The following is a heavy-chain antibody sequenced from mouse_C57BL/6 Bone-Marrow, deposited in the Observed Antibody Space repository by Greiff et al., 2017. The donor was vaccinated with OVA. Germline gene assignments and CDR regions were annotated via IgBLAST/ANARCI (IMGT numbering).Heavy chain of an antibody. CDR1: GFTFSSYG. J-gene: IGHJ1*03. Sequence: EVQGVESGGDLVKPGGSLKLSCAASGFTFSSYGMSWVRQTPDKRLEWVATISSGGSYTYYPDSVTGRFTISRDNAKNTLYLQMSSLKSEDTAMYYCARPSSYYWYFDVWGTGTTVTVAS. CDR2: ISSGGSYT. CDR3: ARPSSYYWYFDV. V-gene: IGHV5-6*01. D-gene: IGHD1-1*01.